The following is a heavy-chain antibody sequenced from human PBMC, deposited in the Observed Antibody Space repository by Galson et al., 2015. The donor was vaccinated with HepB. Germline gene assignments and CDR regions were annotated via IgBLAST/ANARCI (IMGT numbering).Heavy chain of an antibody. Sequence: SLRLSCAASGFTFRSYGMHWVRQAPGKGLEWVAVISYDGTNTYYADSVKGRFTISRDNSQNTLFLQMDNLGADDTAFYYCAKDLYYYDNTAYYPFDYWGLGTLVTVSS. D-gene: IGHD3-22*01. CDR1: GFTFRSYG. J-gene: IGHJ4*02. CDR3: AKDLYYYDNTAYYPFDY. CDR2: ISYDGTNT. V-gene: IGHV3-30*18.